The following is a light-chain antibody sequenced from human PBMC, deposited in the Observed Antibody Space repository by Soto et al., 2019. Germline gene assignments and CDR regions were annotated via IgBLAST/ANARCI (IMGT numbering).Light chain of an antibody. CDR2: GNS. V-gene: IGLV1-40*01. Sequence: QSVLTQPPSVSGAPGQRVTISCTGSSSNIGAGFDVHWYKQLPGTAPKLIIYGNSNRPSGVPDRFSGSKSGTSASLAITGLQAEDEAVYYCQSYDNSPVVFGGGTHLTVL. CDR1: SSNIGAGFD. J-gene: IGLJ2*01. CDR3: QSYDNSPVV.